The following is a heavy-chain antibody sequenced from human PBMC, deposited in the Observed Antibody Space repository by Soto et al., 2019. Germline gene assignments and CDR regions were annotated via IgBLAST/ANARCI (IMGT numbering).Heavy chain of an antibody. V-gene: IGHV3-21*01. J-gene: IGHJ5*02. D-gene: IGHD3-10*01. CDR3: ARDHIASSITMPLGWFDP. CDR2: ISSSSNHI. CDR1: RFTFNSYT. Sequence: GSLRLCCAASRFTFNSYTMNWVRQAPGKGLEWVSAISSSSNHIYYADSVRGRFTISRDNAKNSLYLQRNSLRGEDTAVYYCARDHIASSITMPLGWFDPWGQEPLVTV.